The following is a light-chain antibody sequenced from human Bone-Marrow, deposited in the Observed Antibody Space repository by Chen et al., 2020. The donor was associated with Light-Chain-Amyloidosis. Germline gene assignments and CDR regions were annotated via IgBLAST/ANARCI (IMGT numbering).Light chain of an antibody. J-gene: IGLJ3*02. CDR3: QVWDRSSDRPV. V-gene: IGLV3-21*02. CDR2: DDS. CDR1: NIGSTS. Sequence: SYVLTQPSSVSAAPGQTATIACGGNNIGSTSVHWYQQTPGQAPLLVVYDDSDRPSGIPERLSGSNSGNTAALTISRVEAGDEDDYYCQVWDRSSDRPVFGGGTKLTVL.